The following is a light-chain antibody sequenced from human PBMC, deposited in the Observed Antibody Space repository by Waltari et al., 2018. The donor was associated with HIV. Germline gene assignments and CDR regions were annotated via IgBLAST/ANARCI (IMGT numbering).Light chain of an antibody. CDR3: RSYTSSRTVV. Sequence: QSALTQPASVSGSPGQSITLSCTGASSDVGRYNYVSWYQHHPGKAPKLIIYDVSNRPSGVSNRFSGSKSGTTASLTISGLQAEDEADYYSRSYTSSRTVVFGGGTKLTVL. V-gene: IGLV2-14*03. CDR2: DVS. CDR1: SSDVGRYNY. J-gene: IGLJ2*01.